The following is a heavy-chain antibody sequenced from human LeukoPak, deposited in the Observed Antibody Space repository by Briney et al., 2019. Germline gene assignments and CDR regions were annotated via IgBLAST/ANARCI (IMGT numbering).Heavy chain of an antibody. CDR1: GYTFTSYY. CDR2: INPSGGST. J-gene: IGHJ4*02. CDR3: ARDRGYSNQAGY. V-gene: IGHV1-46*01. Sequence: ASVKDSCKASGYTFTSYYMHWVRQAPGQGLEWMGIINPSGGSTSYAQKFQGRVTMTTDTSTSTAYMELRSLRSDDTAVYYCARDRGYSNQAGYWGQGTLVTVSS. D-gene: IGHD4-11*01.